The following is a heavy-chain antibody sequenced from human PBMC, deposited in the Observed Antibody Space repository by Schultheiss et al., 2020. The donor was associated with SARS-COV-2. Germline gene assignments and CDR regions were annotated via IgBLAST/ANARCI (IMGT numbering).Heavy chain of an antibody. D-gene: IGHD6-19*01. CDR1: GGSISSSSYY. Sequence: SQTLSLTCTVSGGSISSSSYYWGWIRQPPGKGLEWIGSIYYSGSTYYNPSLKSRVTISVDTSKNQFSLKLSSVTAADTAVYYCARRAYSSGWGFDYWGQGTLVTVSS. V-gene: IGHV4-39*01. CDR2: IYYSGST. CDR3: ARRAYSSGWGFDY. J-gene: IGHJ4*02.